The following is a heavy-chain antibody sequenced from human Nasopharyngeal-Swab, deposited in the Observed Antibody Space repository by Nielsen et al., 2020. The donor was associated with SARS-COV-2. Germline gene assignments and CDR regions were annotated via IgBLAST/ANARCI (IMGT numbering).Heavy chain of an antibody. CDR1: GGTFNTFS. J-gene: IGHJ4*02. CDR2: IVPILGIV. V-gene: IGHV1-69*04. CDR3: ARDQEMATAAYSD. D-gene: IGHD5-24*01. Sequence: SLKVSCKASGGTFNTFSINWLRQAPGQGLQWMGRIVPILGIVNYAQRFQGRVTFTADESTSTAYMDLSSLRSDDTAVYYCARDQEMATAAYSDWGQGTLVIVSS.